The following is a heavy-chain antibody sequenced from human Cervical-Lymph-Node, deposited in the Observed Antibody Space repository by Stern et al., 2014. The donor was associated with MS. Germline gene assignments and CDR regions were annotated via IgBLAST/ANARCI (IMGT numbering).Heavy chain of an antibody. CDR1: GG. V-gene: IGHV1-69*06. CDR2: VIPFVGTS. J-gene: IGHJ5*02. D-gene: IGHD3/OR15-3a*01. Sequence: QVQLVQSGAEVKKPGSSVKVSCKSSGGISWVRQAPGQGIEWMGGVIPFVGTSYYAQKFQGRVTITADTSANTTYLHLSRLTSADTAVYYCARGTGDNWFGPWGQGTLVTVSS. CDR3: ARGTGDNWFGP.